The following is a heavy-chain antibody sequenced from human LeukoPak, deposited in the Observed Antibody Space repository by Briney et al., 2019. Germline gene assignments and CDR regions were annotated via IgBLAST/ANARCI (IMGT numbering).Heavy chain of an antibody. V-gene: IGHV4-59*01. CDR2: IYYSGST. CDR3: AGEDDYFDY. J-gene: IGHJ4*02. CDR1: GGPISSYY. Sequence: PSETLSLTCTVSGGPISSYYWSWIRQPPGKGLEWIGYIYYSGSTNYNPSLKSRVTISVDTSKNQFSLKLSSVTAADTAVYYCAGEDDYFDYWGQGTLVTVSS. D-gene: IGHD2-15*01.